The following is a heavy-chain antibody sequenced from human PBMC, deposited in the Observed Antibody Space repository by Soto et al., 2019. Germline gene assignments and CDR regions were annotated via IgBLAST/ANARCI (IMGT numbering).Heavy chain of an antibody. V-gene: IGHV3-7*03. CDR1: GFTFISFW. CDR3: VRGTPTPGLDY. D-gene: IGHD1-7*01. J-gene: IGHJ4*02. Sequence: PGWSLRLSCVFSGFTFISFWMNWVRQGPGKGLEWVGNINTDGSQTQFVDSVKGRFTFSRDNAKNSLYLEMNSLRAEDTAVYYCVRGTPTPGLDYWGQGTLVTVSS. CDR2: INTDGSQT.